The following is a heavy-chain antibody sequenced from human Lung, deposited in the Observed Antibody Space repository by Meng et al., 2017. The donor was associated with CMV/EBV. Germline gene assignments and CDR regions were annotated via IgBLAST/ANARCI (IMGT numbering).Heavy chain of an antibody. CDR3: ARGAKNYYGSGRSTVDGMDV. CDR2: MNPNSGNT. CDR1: GYTXTSYD. J-gene: IGHJ6*02. V-gene: IGHV1-8*03. Sequence: ASXXVSXKASGYTXTSYDINWVRQATGQGLEWMGWMNPNSGNTGYAQKFQGRVTITRNTSISTAYMELSSLRSEDTAVYYCARGAKNYYGSGRSTVDGMDVWXQGTXVTVSS. D-gene: IGHD3-10*01.